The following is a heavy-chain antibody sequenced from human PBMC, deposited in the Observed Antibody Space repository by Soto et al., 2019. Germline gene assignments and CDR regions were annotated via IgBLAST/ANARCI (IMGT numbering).Heavy chain of an antibody. V-gene: IGHV3-11*01. CDR2: ISGSGSTI. CDR1: GFTFSDYY. J-gene: IGHJ4*02. Sequence: GGSLRLSCAASGFTFSDYYMSWIRQAPGKGLEWVSYISGSGSTIYYADSVKGRFTVSRDNATNSLYLQMNSLRAEDTAMYFCARDSYGGYISNWRHFDWWGQGTLVTVSS. D-gene: IGHD6-13*01. CDR3: ARDSYGGYISNWRHFDW.